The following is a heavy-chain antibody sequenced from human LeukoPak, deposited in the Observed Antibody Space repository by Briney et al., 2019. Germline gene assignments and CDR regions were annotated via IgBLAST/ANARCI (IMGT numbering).Heavy chain of an antibody. V-gene: IGHV1-69-2*01. J-gene: IGHJ5*02. Sequence: ASVKTSCKVSGYTFTDYYMHWVQQAPGKGLEWMGLVDPEDGETIYAEKFQGRVTITADTSTDTAYMELSSLRSEPTAVYYCATLGRYCSGGSCSSGPWGQGTLVTVSS. CDR3: ATLGRYCSGGSCSSGP. CDR2: VDPEDGET. D-gene: IGHD2-15*01. CDR1: GYTFTDYY.